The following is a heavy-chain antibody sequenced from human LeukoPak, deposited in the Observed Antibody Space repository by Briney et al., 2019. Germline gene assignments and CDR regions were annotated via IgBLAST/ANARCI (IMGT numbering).Heavy chain of an antibody. CDR1: GASISSYS. V-gene: IGHV4-4*07. Sequence: SETLSLTCTVSGASISSYSWSWIRQPAGKGLEWIGRIFPSGNTNYNPSLKSRVTVSVDTSKNQFSLKLSSVTAADTALYYCARVLKGSGGSLRPRFDYWGQGTLVTVSS. D-gene: IGHD2-15*01. CDR2: IFPSGNT. J-gene: IGHJ4*02. CDR3: ARVLKGSGGSLRPRFDY.